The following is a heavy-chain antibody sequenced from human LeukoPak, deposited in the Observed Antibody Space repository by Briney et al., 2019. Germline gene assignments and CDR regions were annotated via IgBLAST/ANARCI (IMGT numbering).Heavy chain of an antibody. D-gene: IGHD6-19*01. Sequence: GGSLRLSCAASGFTFNDCGMHRVRQAPGKGLEWVAVIWYDGSNKYYADSVKGRFTISRDNSKDTLYLQMNSLRAEDTAVYYCARDLGSSGWNLDFGYWGQGTLVTVSS. CDR2: IWYDGSNK. CDR1: GFTFNDCG. J-gene: IGHJ4*02. CDR3: ARDLGSSGWNLDFGY. V-gene: IGHV3-33*01.